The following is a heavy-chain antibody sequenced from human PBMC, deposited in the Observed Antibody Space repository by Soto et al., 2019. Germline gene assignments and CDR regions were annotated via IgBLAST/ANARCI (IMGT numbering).Heavy chain of an antibody. V-gene: IGHV3-23*01. CDR2: VSGSGGST. CDR3: AKDYYDYIWGITTLGNAFDI. J-gene: IGHJ3*02. Sequence: EVQLLESGGGLVQPGGSLRLSCAASGFTFSSYAMSWVRQAPGTGLEWVSAVSGSGGSTYYADSVKGRFTISRDNSKKTLYLQMNSLRAEDTAVYYCAKDYYDYIWGITTLGNAFDIWGQGTMVTVSS. CDR1: GFTFSSYA. D-gene: IGHD3-16*01.